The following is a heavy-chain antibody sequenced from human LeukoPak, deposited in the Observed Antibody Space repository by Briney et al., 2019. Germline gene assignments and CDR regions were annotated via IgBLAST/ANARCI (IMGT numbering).Heavy chain of an antibody. Sequence: SETLSPTCAVSGYSISSGYYWGWIRQPPGKGLEWIGSIYHSGSTYYNPSLKSRVTISVDTSKNQFSLKLSSVTAADTAVYYCAREGEVRQLDAFDIWGQGTMVTVSS. V-gene: IGHV4-38-2*02. CDR2: IYHSGST. CDR3: AREGEVRQLDAFDI. J-gene: IGHJ3*02. D-gene: IGHD6-13*01. CDR1: GYSISSGYY.